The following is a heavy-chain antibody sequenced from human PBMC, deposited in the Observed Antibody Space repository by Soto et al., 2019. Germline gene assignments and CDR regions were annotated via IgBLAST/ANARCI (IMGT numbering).Heavy chain of an antibody. CDR1: GGSISSGGYY. CDR2: IYYSGST. Sequence: QVQLQESGPGLVKPSQTLSLTCTVSGGSISSGGYYWSWIRQHPGKGLEWIGYIYYSGSTYYNPSLKSRVTISVDTSKNQFSLKLSSVTAADTAVYYCARSMITFGGVIVILAYWGQGTLVTVSS. CDR3: ARSMITFGGVIVILAY. J-gene: IGHJ4*02. D-gene: IGHD3-16*02. V-gene: IGHV4-31*03.